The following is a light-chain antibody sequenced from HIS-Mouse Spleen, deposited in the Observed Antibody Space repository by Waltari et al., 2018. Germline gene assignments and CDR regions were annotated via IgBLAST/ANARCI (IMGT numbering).Light chain of an antibody. CDR3: QSADSSGTSHVV. J-gene: IGLJ2*01. Sequence: SYELTQPPSVSVSPGQTARITCAGDAVPQQYTYCDQQTPGQAPVLVIYKDSERPSGIPERFSGSSSGTTVTLTISGVQAEDEADYYCQSADSSGTSHVVFGGGTKLTVL. V-gene: IGLV3-25*03. CDR2: KDS. CDR1: AVPQQY.